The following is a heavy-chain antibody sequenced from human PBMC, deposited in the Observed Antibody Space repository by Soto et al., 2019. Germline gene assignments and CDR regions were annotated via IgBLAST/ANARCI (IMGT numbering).Heavy chain of an antibody. CDR1: GGSFNNDY. J-gene: IGHJ5*01. CDR2: IFHSGIT. D-gene: IGHD3-22*01. CDR3: ARDRYFYDSAGYYRPLDS. V-gene: IGHV4-59*01. Sequence: SETLSLTCTISGGSFNNDYLTWIRQSPGKGLECIGYIFHSGITDYNPSVKSRVTISIDKSKNLFSLKLTSVTAADTAVYYCARDRYFYDSAGYYRPLDSWGQGILVTVYS.